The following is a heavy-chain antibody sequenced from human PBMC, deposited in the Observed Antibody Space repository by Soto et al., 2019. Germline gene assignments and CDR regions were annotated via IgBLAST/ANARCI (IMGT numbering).Heavy chain of an antibody. CDR3: ARLSEAVAGTGWFDP. Sequence: GESLKISCKGSGYSFTSYWISWVRQMPGKGLEWMGRIDPSDSYTNYSPSFQGHVTISADKSISTAYLQWSSLKASDTAMYYCARLSEAVAGTGWFDPWGQGTLVTVSS. CDR1: GYSFTSYW. J-gene: IGHJ5*02. V-gene: IGHV5-10-1*01. CDR2: IDPSDSYT. D-gene: IGHD6-19*01.